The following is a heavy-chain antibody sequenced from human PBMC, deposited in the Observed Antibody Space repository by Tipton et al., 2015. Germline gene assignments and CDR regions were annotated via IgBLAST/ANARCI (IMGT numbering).Heavy chain of an antibody. CDR2: ISYSGTT. J-gene: IGHJ6*02. Sequence: TLSLTCTVSGGSVSSGTYYWSWIRQPPGKGLECIGYISYSGTTNYNPSLKSRVTISVDTSKNQLYLKLSSVTAADTAVYYCARDPPFGGMDVWGQGTTVTVSS. V-gene: IGHV4-61*01. D-gene: IGHD3-3*01. CDR1: GGSVSSGTYY. CDR3: ARDPPFGGMDV.